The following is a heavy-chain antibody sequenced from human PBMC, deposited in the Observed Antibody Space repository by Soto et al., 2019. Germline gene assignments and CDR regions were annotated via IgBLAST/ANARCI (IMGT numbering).Heavy chain of an antibody. CDR1: GLTFSSYW. Sequence: XXSLRLSFAASGLTFSSYWMGWVLQAPGKGLEWISAISSRSAKTYYEDSVTGRFTITRDNAKNTLYLQMDSMTADDTAVYYCAKDIYALSQDSFDSWGQGTLVTVSS. V-gene: IGHV3-23*01. D-gene: IGHD3-10*01. CDR3: AKDIYALSQDSFDS. J-gene: IGHJ4*02. CDR2: ISSRSAKT.